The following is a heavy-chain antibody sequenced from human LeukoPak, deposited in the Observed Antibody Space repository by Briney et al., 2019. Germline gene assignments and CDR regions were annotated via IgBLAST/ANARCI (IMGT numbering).Heavy chain of an antibody. J-gene: IGHJ4*02. V-gene: IGHV3-48*04. Sequence: PGGSLRLSCATSGFIFNDRGFNWVRQAPGKGLELASFISHDGNAIFYADSVKGRFSISRDSAKKSVYLQLSSLRVEDTAVYFCARDNGYCGSGGCYASLDHWGQGILVIVSS. CDR3: ARDNGYCGSGGCYASLDH. CDR1: GFIFNDRG. D-gene: IGHD2-15*01. CDR2: ISHDGNAI.